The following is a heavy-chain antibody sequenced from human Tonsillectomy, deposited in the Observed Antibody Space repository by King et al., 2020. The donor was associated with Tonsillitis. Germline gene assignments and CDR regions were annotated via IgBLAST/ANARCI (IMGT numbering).Heavy chain of an antibody. CDR2: IIPILGIA. D-gene: IGHD2-15*01. CDR1: GGTFSSYA. V-gene: IGHV1-69*09. J-gene: IGHJ4*02. Sequence: VQLVESGAEVKKPGSSVKVSCKASGGTFSSYAISWVRQAPGQGLEWMGRIIPILGIANYAQKFQGRVTITADKSTSTAYMELSSLRSEDTAVYYCASHPYCSGGSCYSNLDYWGPGTLVTVSS. CDR3: ASHPYCSGGSCYSNLDY.